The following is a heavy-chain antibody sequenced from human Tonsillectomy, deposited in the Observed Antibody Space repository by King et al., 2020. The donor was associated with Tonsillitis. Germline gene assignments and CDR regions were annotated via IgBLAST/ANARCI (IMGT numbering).Heavy chain of an antibody. CDR3: AKTDGASAISHPALFDS. CDR1: GFTFSNFA. Sequence: DVQLVESGGGLVQPGGSQRLSCAASGFTFSNFAMTWVRQAPGMGLEWVSIISAGGSNKYYADSVKGRFTISRDNSKNTLYLQLNSLRAEDTAVYYCAKTDGASAISHPALFDSWGQGTLVTVSS. V-gene: IGHV3-23*04. J-gene: IGHJ4*02. CDR2: ISAGGSNK. D-gene: IGHD5-18*01.